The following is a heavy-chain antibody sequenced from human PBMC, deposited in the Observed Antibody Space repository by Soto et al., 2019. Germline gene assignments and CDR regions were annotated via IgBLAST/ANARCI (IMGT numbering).Heavy chain of an antibody. Sequence: SETLSLTCAVYGGSFSGYYWSWIRQPPVKGKEWVGEINHNGSTTSNPTLKSRVTVSVDPAKNQFSLTLRLVSATDTAVYFCARRVVRSKCACDIWGQGTMVTV. J-gene: IGHJ3*02. CDR2: INHNGST. V-gene: IGHV4-34*01. CDR1: GGSFSGYY. D-gene: IGHD2-2*01. CDR3: ARRVVRSKCACDI.